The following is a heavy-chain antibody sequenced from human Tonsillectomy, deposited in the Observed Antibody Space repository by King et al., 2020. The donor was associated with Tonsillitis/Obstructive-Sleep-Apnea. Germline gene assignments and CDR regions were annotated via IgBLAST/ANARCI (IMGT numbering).Heavy chain of an antibody. Sequence: VQLVESGGGVVQPGRSLRLSCVASGFTFSSYGMHWVRQAPGKGLEWVAVISYDGSNKYYVDSVKGRFTISRDNSKNTLYLQMNSLRAEDTAVYYCAKELSSAVDFCGMDVWGQGTTVNVSS. CDR3: AKELSSAVDFCGMDV. V-gene: IGHV3-30*18. J-gene: IGHJ6*02. CDR2: ISYDGSNK. CDR1: GFTFSSYG. D-gene: IGHD6-19*01.